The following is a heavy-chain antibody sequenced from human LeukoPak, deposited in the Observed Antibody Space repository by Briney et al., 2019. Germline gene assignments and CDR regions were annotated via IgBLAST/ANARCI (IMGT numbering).Heavy chain of an antibody. CDR3: ARDPYSGSYGDYYYYYMDV. D-gene: IGHD1-26*01. V-gene: IGHV1-18*01. CDR1: GYSFTNYG. Sequence: ASVKVSCKASGYSFTNYGITWVRQAPGQGLEWMGWISAYNGNTNYAQIVQGRVTMTTDTSTSTAYMELRSLRSDDTAVYYCARDPYSGSYGDYYYYYMDVWGKGTTVTISS. J-gene: IGHJ6*03. CDR2: ISAYNGNT.